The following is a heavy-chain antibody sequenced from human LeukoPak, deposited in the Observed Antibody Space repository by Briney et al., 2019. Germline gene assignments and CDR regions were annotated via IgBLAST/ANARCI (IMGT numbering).Heavy chain of an antibody. CDR3: ARDYLYAFDI. Sequence: GGSLILSCAASGFTFSSYSMNWVRQAPGKGLEWVSYISSTDSPIYYADSVKGRFTISRDNAKNSLYLQMNSLRAEDTAVYYCARDYLYAFDIWGQGTMVTVSS. CDR1: GFTFSSYS. CDR2: ISSTDSPI. V-gene: IGHV3-48*01. J-gene: IGHJ3*02.